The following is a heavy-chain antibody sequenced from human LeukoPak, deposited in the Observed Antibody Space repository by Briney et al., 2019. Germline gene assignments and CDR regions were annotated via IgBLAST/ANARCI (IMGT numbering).Heavy chain of an antibody. V-gene: IGHV4-30-4*01. Sequence: SQTLSLTCTVSGGSISSGDYYWSWIRQPPGKGLEWIGYIYYSGSTYYNPSLKSRVTISVDTSKNQFSLKLSSVTAADTAVYYCASSRSRPGSTSWDFDYWGQGTLVTVSS. CDR3: ASSRSRPGSTSWDFDY. D-gene: IGHD2-2*01. CDR2: IYYSGST. CDR1: GGSISSGDYY. J-gene: IGHJ4*02.